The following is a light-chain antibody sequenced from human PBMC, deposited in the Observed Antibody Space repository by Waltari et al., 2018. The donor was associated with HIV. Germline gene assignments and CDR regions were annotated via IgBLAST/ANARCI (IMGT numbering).Light chain of an antibody. J-gene: IGLJ2*01. V-gene: IGLV2-14*01. Sequence: QSALAQPASVSGSPGQSITISCTGTSSDVGGYNYVSWYQQHPGKAPKLIVYEVSNRPSGVSNRFSGSKSGNTASLTISGLQAEDEADYYYSSYTSSSTPVVFGGGTKLTVL. CDR3: SSYTSSSTPVV. CDR1: SSDVGGYNY. CDR2: EVS.